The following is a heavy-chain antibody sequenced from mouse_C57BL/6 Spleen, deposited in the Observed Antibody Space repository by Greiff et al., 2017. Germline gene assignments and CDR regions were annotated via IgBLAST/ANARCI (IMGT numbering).Heavy chain of an antibody. V-gene: IGHV7-3*01. CDR3: ARDVRAMDY. J-gene: IGHJ4*01. CDR1: GFTFTDYY. CDR2: IRNKANGYTT. Sequence: EVKLVESGGGLVQPGGSLSLSCAASGFTFTDYYMSWVRPPPGKALEWLGFIRNKANGYTTEYSASVKGRFTISRANSQSILYLQMNALRAEDSATYYCARDVRAMDYWGQGTSVTVSS.